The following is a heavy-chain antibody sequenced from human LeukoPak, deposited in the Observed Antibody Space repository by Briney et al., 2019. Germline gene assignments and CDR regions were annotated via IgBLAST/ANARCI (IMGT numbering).Heavy chain of an antibody. CDR2: IRYDGGNK. CDR3: ARDGAYDILTGYYYYYMDV. CDR1: GFTFSSYG. Sequence: GGSLRLSCAASGFTFSSYGMHWVRQAPGKGLEWVAFIRYDGGNKYYADSVKGRFTISRDNSRNTLYLQMNSLRADDTAVYYCARDGAYDILTGYYYYYMDVWGKGTTVTISS. J-gene: IGHJ6*03. D-gene: IGHD3-9*01. V-gene: IGHV3-30*02.